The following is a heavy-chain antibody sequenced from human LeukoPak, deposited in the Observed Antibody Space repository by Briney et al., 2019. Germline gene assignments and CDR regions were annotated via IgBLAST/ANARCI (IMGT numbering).Heavy chain of an antibody. CDR2: ISGRGGST. Sequence: HSGGSLRLSCSASGFTFSSYAMSCVRQAPGKGLEWVSSISGRGGSTYYADSVKGRLTISRDNSKNTLYLKMNSLKAEDTAVYYCAKGIGDSSGYYPSYWGQGTMVTVSS. D-gene: IGHD3-22*01. CDR3: AKGIGDSSGYYPSY. J-gene: IGHJ4*02. CDR1: GFTFSSYA. V-gene: IGHV3-23*01.